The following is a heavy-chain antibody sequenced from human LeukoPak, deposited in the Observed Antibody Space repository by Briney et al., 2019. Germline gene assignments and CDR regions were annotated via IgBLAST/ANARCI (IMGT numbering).Heavy chain of an antibody. CDR3: ARQTIAVAGTLDY. V-gene: IGHV4-31*03. CDR2: IYYSGST. J-gene: IGHJ4*02. D-gene: IGHD6-19*01. Sequence: SQSLSLTCTVSVGSINSGCYYWSWIRQHPGRGLELSGYIYYSGSTYSNPSLKSRVTISVDTSKNQFSLKLSSVTAADTAVYYCARQTIAVAGTLDYWGQGTLVTVSS. CDR1: VGSINSGCYY.